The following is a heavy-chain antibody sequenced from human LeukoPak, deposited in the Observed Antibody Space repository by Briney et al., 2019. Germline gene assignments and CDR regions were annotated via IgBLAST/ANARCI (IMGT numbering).Heavy chain of an antibody. Sequence: SETLSLTCSVSGGPISNYYWSWIREPPGKGLEWIGYIYYSGKTKNNPSLKSRVTISVDTSKNQFSLKLSSVTAADTAVYYCARLGSYFDWLLYWGQGTLVTVSS. J-gene: IGHJ4*02. V-gene: IGHV4-59*08. D-gene: IGHD3-9*01. CDR2: IYYSGKT. CDR1: GGPISNYY. CDR3: ARLGSYFDWLLY.